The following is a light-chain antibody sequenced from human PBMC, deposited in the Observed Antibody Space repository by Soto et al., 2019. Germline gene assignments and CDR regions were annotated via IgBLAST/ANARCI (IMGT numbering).Light chain of an antibody. CDR3: QHYDHVQVT. V-gene: IGKV1-33*01. J-gene: IGKJ5*01. Sequence: DVQLTQSPSSLSASVGDRVTITCQASQDIDNYLNWYQQKPGKAPNLLIYDASNLETGVPSRFSGGGSGTDFTFTITSLQPEDIATYYCQHYDHVQVTFGQGTRLEIK. CDR1: QDIDNY. CDR2: DAS.